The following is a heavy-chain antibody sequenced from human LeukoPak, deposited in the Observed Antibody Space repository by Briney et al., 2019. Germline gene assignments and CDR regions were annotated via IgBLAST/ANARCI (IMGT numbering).Heavy chain of an antibody. V-gene: IGHV7-4-1*02. J-gene: IGHJ3*02. CDR1: GYTFTSYA. Sequence: ASVKVSCKASGYTFTSYAMNWVRQAPGQGLEWMGWINTNTGNPTYAQGFTGRFVFSLDTSVSTAYLQISSLKAEDTAVYYCARDAAYYYDSSDPRDDAFDIWGQGTMVTVSS. CDR2: INTNTGNP. CDR3: ARDAAYYYDSSDPRDDAFDI. D-gene: IGHD3-22*01.